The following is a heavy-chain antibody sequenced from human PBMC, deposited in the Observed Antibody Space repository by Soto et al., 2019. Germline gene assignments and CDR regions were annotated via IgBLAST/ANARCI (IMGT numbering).Heavy chain of an antibody. V-gene: IGHV6-1*01. CDR2: TYYRSKWYN. CDR1: GDSVSSSSVT. D-gene: IGHD1-26*01. J-gene: IGHJ4*02. CDR3: VTVIGNSWIDF. Sequence: SQTLSLTCAISGDSVSSSSVTWNWIRQSPSRGLEWLGRTYYRSKWYNDYAESVKSRITINPDTSKNQFSLHLNSVTPEDTAVYYCVTVIGNSWIDFWGQGTLVTVSP.